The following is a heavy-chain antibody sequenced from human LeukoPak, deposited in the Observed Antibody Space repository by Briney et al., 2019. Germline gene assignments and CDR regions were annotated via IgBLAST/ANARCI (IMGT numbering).Heavy chain of an antibody. D-gene: IGHD3-22*01. CDR2: INSDASVT. Sequence: PGGSLRLSCAASGLTFSNYWMHWVRQTPGKGLVWVSRINSDASVTTYADSVKGRFTISRDNAKNTLYLQMNSLRVEDTAVYYCATLPYYYDSSGSYYFDYWGQGTLVTVSS. J-gene: IGHJ4*02. CDR1: GLTFSNYW. CDR3: ATLPYYYDSSGSYYFDY. V-gene: IGHV3-74*01.